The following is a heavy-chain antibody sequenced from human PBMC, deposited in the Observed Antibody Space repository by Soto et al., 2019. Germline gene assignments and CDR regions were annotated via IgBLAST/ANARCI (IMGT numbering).Heavy chain of an antibody. Sequence: ASVKVSCKASGYTFTGYYMHWVRQAPGQVLEWMGWINPNSGGTNYAQKFQGRVTMTRDTSISTAYMELSRLRSDDTAVYYCARYAIYDFWSGYYDSSPYYYYGMDVWGQGTTVTVSS. V-gene: IGHV1-2*02. D-gene: IGHD3-3*01. CDR1: GYTFTGYY. CDR3: ARYAIYDFWSGYYDSSPYYYYGMDV. J-gene: IGHJ6*02. CDR2: INPNSGGT.